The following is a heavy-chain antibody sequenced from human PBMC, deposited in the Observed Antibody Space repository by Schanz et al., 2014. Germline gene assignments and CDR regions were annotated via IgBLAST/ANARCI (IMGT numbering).Heavy chain of an antibody. V-gene: IGHV3-23*04. J-gene: IGHJ6*03. D-gene: IGHD2-21*02. CDR3: ARTSDSSWYMGA. Sequence: EVQLVESGGHLVQPGGSLRLSCAASGFTFSTYAMSWVRQAPGKGPEWVSSLTGSGGGTYYADSVRGRFAISRDNSKNTLYLQMNSLRAEDTAVYSCARTSDSSWYMGAGGKRTTVAVSS. CDR2: LTGSGGGT. CDR1: GFTFSTYA.